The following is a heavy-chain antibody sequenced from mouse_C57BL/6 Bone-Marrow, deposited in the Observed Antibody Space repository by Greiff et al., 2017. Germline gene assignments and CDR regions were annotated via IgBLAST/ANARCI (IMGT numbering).Heavy chain of an antibody. J-gene: IGHJ3*01. CDR1: GYTFTSYW. Sequence: QVQLQQPGAELVMPGASVKLSCKASGYTFTSYWMHWVKQRPGQGLEWIGEIDPSDSYTNYNQKFKGKSTLTVEKSSSTAYMQLSSLTSEDSAVDYCARSRGFAYWGQGTLVTVSA. CDR2: IDPSDSYT. CDR3: ARSRGFAY. V-gene: IGHV1-69*01.